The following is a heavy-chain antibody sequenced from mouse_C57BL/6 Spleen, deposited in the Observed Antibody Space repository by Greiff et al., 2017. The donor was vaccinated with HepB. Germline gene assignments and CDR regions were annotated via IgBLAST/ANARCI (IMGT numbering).Heavy chain of an antibody. V-gene: IGHV1-55*01. D-gene: IGHD2-4*01. CDR1: GYTFTSYW. CDR2: IYPGSGST. CDR3: ARKRGRLNCDY. J-gene: IGHJ2*01. Sequence: QVQLKQPGAELVKPGASVKMSCKASGYTFTSYWITWVKQRPGQGLEWIGDIYPGSGSTNYNEKFKSKATLTVDTSSSTAYMQLSSLTSEDSAVYYCARKRGRLNCDYWGQGTTLTVSS.